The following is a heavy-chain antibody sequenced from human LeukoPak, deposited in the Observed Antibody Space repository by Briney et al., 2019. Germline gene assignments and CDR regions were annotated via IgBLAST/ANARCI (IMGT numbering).Heavy chain of an antibody. Sequence: PGRSLRLSCGASGFTFSSYGMHWVRQAPGKGLEWVALISFDGSNQYYADSVKGRFTISRDNSKNTLCLQMNSLRAEDTAVYYCAKPPEVGATVGYFDYWGQGTLVTVSS. J-gene: IGHJ4*02. CDR2: ISFDGSNQ. V-gene: IGHV3-30*18. CDR3: AKPPEVGATVGYFDY. CDR1: GFTFSSYG. D-gene: IGHD1-26*01.